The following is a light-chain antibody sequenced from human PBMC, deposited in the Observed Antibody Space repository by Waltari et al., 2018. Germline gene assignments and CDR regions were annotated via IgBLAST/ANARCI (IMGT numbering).Light chain of an antibody. J-gene: IGKJ5*01. CDR2: AAS. Sequence: DIQMTQSPSSLSASVGDTVTVTCRASQNISNFLNWYQQKPGKGPRLVIYAASTLQPGVPLRFSGRGSGTHFTLSVTNLQPDDSATYFCEQTFSTPPIAFGHGTRLEIK. CDR3: EQTFSTPPIA. V-gene: IGKV1-39*01. CDR1: QNISNF.